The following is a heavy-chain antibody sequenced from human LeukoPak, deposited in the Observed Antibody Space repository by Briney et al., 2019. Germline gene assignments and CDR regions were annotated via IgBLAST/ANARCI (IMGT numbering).Heavy chain of an antibody. CDR3: ARVDIVATMCDY. D-gene: IGHD5-12*01. V-gene: IGHV3-11*04. CDR2: ISSSGSTI. J-gene: IGHJ4*02. CDR1: GFTFSDYY. Sequence: PGGSLRLSCAASGFTFSDYYMSWIRQAPGKGLEWVSYISSSGSTIYYADSVKGRFTISRDNAKNSLYLQMNSPRAEDTAVYYCARVDIVATMCDYWGQGTLVTVSS.